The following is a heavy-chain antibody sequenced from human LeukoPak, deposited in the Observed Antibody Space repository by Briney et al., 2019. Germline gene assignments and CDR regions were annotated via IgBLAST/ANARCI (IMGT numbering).Heavy chain of an antibody. CDR1: GFTVSSNY. J-gene: IGHJ6*03. V-gene: IGHV3-53*01. CDR2: IYSGGST. Sequence: PGGSLRLSCAASGFTVSSNYMSWVRQAPGKGLEWVSVIYSGGSTYYADSAKGRFTISRDNSKNTLYLQMNSLRAEDTAVYYCARLGSIAGDYYYYYMDVWGKGTTVTVSS. D-gene: IGHD6-6*01. CDR3: ARLGSIAGDYYYYYMDV.